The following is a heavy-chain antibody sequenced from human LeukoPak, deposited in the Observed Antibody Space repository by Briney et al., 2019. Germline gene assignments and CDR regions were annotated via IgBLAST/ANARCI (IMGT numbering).Heavy chain of an antibody. V-gene: IGHV4-39*01. D-gene: IGHD1-26*01. CDR3: ARVPPPNLLLSGSYYAFDI. CDR2: IYYSGST. CDR1: GGSISSSSYY. Sequence: PSETLSLTCTVSGGSISSSSYYWGWIRQPPGKGLEWIGSIYYSGSTYYNPSLKSRVTISVDTSKNQFSLKLSSVTAADTAVYYCARVPPPNLLLSGSYYAFDIWGQGTMVTVSS. J-gene: IGHJ3*02.